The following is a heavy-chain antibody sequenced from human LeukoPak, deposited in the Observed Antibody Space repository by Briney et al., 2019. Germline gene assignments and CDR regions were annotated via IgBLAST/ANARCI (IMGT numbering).Heavy chain of an antibody. J-gene: IGHJ3*02. CDR2: IRSKANSYAT. Sequence: GGSPRLSCAASGFTFSGSAMHWVRQASGKGLEWVGRIRSKANSYATAYAASVKGRFTISRDDSKNTAYLQMNSLKTEDTAVYYCTSHIAVAGTGAFDIWGQGTMVTVSS. CDR1: GFTFSGSA. V-gene: IGHV3-73*01. CDR3: TSHIAVAGTGAFDI. D-gene: IGHD6-19*01.